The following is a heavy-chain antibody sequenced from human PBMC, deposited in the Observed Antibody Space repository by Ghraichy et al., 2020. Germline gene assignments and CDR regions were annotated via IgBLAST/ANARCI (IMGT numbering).Heavy chain of an antibody. CDR3: AREGVAVADDYYYGMDV. CDR1: GFTFSSYS. CDR2: ISSSSSTI. V-gene: IGHV3-48*02. Sequence: GGSLRLSCAASGFTFSSYSMNWVRQAPGKGLEWVSYISSSSSTIYYADSVKGRFTISRDNAKNSLYLQMNSLRDEDTAVYYCAREGVAVADDYYYGMDVWGQGTTVTVSS. D-gene: IGHD6-19*01. J-gene: IGHJ6*02.